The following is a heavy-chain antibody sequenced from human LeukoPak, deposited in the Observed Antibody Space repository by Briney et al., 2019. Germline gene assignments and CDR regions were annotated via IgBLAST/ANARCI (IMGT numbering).Heavy chain of an antibody. CDR1: GGSVSDYY. D-gene: IGHD2-15*01. CDR3: ARVDGAATFYYMDV. Sequence: SETLSLTCTISGGSVSDYYRSWIRQSPGKGLEWIGYIYHTGSTSYSPSLKSRVTISADTSQNQFSLKLSSVTAADTAVYYCARVDGAATFYYMDVWGKGTTVTISS. CDR2: IYHTGST. V-gene: IGHV4-59*02. J-gene: IGHJ6*03.